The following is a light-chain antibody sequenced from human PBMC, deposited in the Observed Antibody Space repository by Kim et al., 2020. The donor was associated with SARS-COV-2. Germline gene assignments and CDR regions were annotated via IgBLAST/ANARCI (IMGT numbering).Light chain of an antibody. CDR2: GES. J-gene: IGKJ1*01. CDR1: QGIRND. V-gene: IGKV1-6*01. Sequence: AIQMTQSPSSLSASVGDRVTISCRASQGIRNDLGWYQQKPGKAPKLLIYGESSLQSGVPSRFSGSGSGTDFTLTISSLQTEDFATYYCLQDYNYPWTFGQGTKVDIK. CDR3: LQDYNYPWT.